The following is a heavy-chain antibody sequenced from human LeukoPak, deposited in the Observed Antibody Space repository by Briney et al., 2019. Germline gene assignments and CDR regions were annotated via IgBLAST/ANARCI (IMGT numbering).Heavy chain of an antibody. CDR1: GFTFSNYA. Sequence: GGSLRLSCAASGFTFSNYAMSWVRRAPGKGLEWVAVISYDGSNEYYADSVKGRFTISRDNSKNTLYLQMNSLSVEDTAVYYCARVGYYASGPFSYFDYWGQGTLVTVSS. CDR3: ARVGYYASGPFSYFDY. J-gene: IGHJ4*02. CDR2: ISYDGSNE. V-gene: IGHV3-30-3*01. D-gene: IGHD3-10*01.